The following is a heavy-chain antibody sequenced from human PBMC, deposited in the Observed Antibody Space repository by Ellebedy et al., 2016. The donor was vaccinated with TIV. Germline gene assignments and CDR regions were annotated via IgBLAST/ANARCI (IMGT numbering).Heavy chain of an antibody. D-gene: IGHD4-23*01. J-gene: IGHJ1*01. CDR3: ARGRWGTTWYEYFDH. CDR2: IYPSDSYT. Sequence: GESLKISCKGTGYSFTSYWIGWVRQVPGKGLEWMGIIYPSDSYTRYSPSFQGQGHVSLSADKSINTAYLQWVSLKASDTAMYYCARGRWGTTWYEYFDHWGQGTLVTVPS. V-gene: IGHV5-51*01. CDR1: GYSFTSYW.